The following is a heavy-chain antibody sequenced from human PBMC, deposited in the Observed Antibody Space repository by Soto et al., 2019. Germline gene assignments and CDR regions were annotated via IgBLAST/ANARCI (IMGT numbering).Heavy chain of an antibody. D-gene: IGHD6-19*01. CDR2: IIPTLGTP. CDR1: GGIFSNFA. Sequence: QVQLVQSGAEVKKPGSSVKVSCKASGGIFSNFAFNWMRQAPGQGLEWMGGIIPTLGTPHYAQKFLGRVTITADESTRKVYMEMSSLTVEDTAVYYFARVGLGAYDYWGQGTLVIVSS. CDR3: ARVGLGAYDY. V-gene: IGHV1-69*01. J-gene: IGHJ4*02.